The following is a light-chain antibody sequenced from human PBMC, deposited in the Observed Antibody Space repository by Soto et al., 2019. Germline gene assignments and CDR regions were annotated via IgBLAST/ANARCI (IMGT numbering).Light chain of an antibody. CDR2: GNS. Sequence: QSVLTQPPSVSGAPGQRVTISCTGSGSNIGAGYDVHWYQQLPGTAPKLLIYGNSNRPSGVPDRFSGSKSGTSASLAITGLQAEDEADYYCQSYDSSRVVFGGGTKLTVL. CDR3: QSYDSSRVV. CDR1: GSNIGAGYD. V-gene: IGLV1-40*01. J-gene: IGLJ2*01.